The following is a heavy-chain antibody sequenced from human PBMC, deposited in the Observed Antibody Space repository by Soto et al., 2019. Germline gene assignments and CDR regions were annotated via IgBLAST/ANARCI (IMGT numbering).Heavy chain of an antibody. D-gene: IGHD2-2*01. V-gene: IGHV3-11*05. CDR2: ISSSSSYT. CDR1: GFTFSDYY. J-gene: IGHJ5*02. Sequence: PGGSLRLSCAASGFTFSDYYMSWIRQAPGKGLEWVSYISSSSSYTNYAESVKGRITISRDNAKNLLFLQMNSLRAEDTALYYCARDVHLGVVVPAGGAWFDPWGQGTLVTVSS. CDR3: ARDVHLGVVVPAGGAWFDP.